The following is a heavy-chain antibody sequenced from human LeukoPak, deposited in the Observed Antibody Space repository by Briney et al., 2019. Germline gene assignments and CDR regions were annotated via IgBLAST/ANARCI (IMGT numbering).Heavy chain of an antibody. D-gene: IGHD3-22*01. V-gene: IGHV3-30*02. CDR1: GFTFNSFA. J-gene: IGHJ4*02. Sequence: GGSLRLSCAASGFTFNSFAMHWVRQAPGKGLEWVAVIWYGGRNKYYAHSVKGRFTISRDNSKNTLYLQMNSLRAEDTAVYYCAKDSGHYYDSSCYDYWGQGTLVTVSS. CDR2: IWYGGRNK. CDR3: AKDSGHYYDSSCYDY.